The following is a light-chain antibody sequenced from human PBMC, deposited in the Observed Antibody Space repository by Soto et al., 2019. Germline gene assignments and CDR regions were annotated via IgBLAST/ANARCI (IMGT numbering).Light chain of an antibody. CDR3: HQYYRTPRT. Sequence: EIVLTQSPASLSLSAGERVTLSCRASQSVDTMVAWYQQKPGQAPRLLIYDASSRATGTPDRFSGTGSATDFTLTISRLEPEDFAVYYCHQYYRTPRTFGQGTKVDIK. J-gene: IGKJ1*01. CDR2: DAS. CDR1: QSVDTM. V-gene: IGKV3-20*01.